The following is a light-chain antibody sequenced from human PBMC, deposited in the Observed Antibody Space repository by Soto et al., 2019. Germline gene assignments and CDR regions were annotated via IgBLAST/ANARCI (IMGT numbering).Light chain of an antibody. J-gene: IGLJ1*01. CDR3: GTWDSSLPTGGV. CDR1: TSNIGNNY. CDR2: DNN. V-gene: IGLV1-51*01. Sequence: QSVLTQPPSVSAAPGQRVTISCSVSTSNIGNNYVSWYQQLPGTAPKLLIYDNNKRPSGIPARFSGSKSGTSATLGITGLQTGDEADYYCGTWDSSLPTGGVFGTGTKVTVL.